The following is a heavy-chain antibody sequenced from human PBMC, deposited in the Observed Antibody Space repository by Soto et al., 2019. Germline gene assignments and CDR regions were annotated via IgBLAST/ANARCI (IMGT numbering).Heavy chain of an antibody. Sequence: GSLRLSFAASGFTFSSYTMSWVRQAPGKGLEWVSGISGSGVTTYYADSVKGRFTISRDNSENTLYLQMSSLRAEDTALYYCAKDPGPWGQGTLVTVSS. V-gene: IGHV3-23*01. J-gene: IGHJ5*02. CDR3: AKDPGP. CDR1: GFTFSSYT. CDR2: ISGSGVTT.